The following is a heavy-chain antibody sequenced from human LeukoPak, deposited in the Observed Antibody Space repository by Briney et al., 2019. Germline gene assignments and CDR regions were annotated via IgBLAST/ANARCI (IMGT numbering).Heavy chain of an antibody. D-gene: IGHD5-18*01. CDR3: ARDLYTAMVPPLYY. Sequence: GGSLRLSCAASGFTFSNFAMNWVRQAPGQGLEWVSAITGDDTTYYADSVKGRFAISRDNSKNTLYLQMNSLRAEDTAVYYCARDLYTAMVPPLYYWGQGTLVTVSS. CDR2: ITGDDTT. V-gene: IGHV3-23*01. CDR1: GFTFSNFA. J-gene: IGHJ4*02.